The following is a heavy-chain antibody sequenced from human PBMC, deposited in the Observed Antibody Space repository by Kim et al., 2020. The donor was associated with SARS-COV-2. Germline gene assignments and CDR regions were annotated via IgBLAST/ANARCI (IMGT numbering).Heavy chain of an antibody. CDR1: GYTFTTYG. CDR2: ISTDNGDR. Sequence: ASVKVSCKASGYTFTTYGISWVRQAPGQGLEWMGWISTDNGDRNYAQKFQGRVTMTSDTSTSTAYMEVRSLRSDDTAVYYCARDYTEYYDSSGYKHWYDDFDIWGQGTTVTVSS. D-gene: IGHD3-22*01. CDR3: ARDYTEYYDSSGYKHWYDDFDI. V-gene: IGHV1-18*01. J-gene: IGHJ3*02.